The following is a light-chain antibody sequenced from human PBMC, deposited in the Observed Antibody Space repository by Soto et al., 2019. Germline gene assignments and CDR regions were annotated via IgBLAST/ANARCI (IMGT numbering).Light chain of an antibody. V-gene: IGKV3-20*01. CDR3: RHCGSSPPIT. J-gene: IGKJ3*01. CDR1: QSVSSSY. CDR2: GAL. Sequence: VLTQSPGTLSLSPGERATLSCRASQSVSSSYLAWYQQKAGQAPRLLIYGALHRATGIPDKFSGSGSGTDFTLTVSRLEPEDFAVYYCRHCGSSPPITFGPGTRVDIK.